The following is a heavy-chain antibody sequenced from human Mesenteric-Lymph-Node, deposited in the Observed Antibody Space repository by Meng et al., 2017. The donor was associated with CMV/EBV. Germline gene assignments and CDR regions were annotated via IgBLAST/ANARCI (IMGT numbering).Heavy chain of an antibody. D-gene: IGHD1-1*01. V-gene: IGHV3-21*01. CDR3: AGASGINVDY. J-gene: IGHJ4*02. CDR1: GFTFSSYS. Sequence: GESLKISCAASGFTFSSYSMNWVRQAPGKGLEWVSSISSSSYIYYADSVKGRFTISRDNAKNSLYLQMNSLRAEDTAVYYCAGASGINVDYWGQGTLVTVSS. CDR2: ISSSSYI.